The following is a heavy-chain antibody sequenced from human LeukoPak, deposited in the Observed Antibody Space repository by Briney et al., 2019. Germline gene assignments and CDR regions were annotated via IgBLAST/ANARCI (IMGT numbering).Heavy chain of an antibody. Sequence: PGGSLRLSCAASGFTFSSYWMHWVRQAPGKGLVWVSRINSDGSSTSYADSVKGRFTISRDSAKNTLYLQMNSLRAEDTAVYYCARDPLFSYAFDIWGQGTMVTVSS. CDR1: GFTFSSYW. D-gene: IGHD3-10*02. V-gene: IGHV3-74*01. J-gene: IGHJ3*02. CDR3: ARDPLFSYAFDI. CDR2: INSDGSST.